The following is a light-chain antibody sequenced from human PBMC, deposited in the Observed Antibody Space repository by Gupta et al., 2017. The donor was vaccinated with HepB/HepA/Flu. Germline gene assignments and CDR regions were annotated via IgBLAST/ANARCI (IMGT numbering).Light chain of an antibody. Sequence: EIVMTQSPATLSVSPGERATLSCRASQSVSSNLAWYQQKPGQAPRLIIYGASTRATGIPDRFSGSGYGTEFTLTSSSRQYEDFAVYYLQQYNNWITFGGGTKVEIK. CDR2: GAS. CDR1: QSVSSN. J-gene: IGKJ4*01. CDR3: QQYNNWIT. V-gene: IGKV3-15*01.